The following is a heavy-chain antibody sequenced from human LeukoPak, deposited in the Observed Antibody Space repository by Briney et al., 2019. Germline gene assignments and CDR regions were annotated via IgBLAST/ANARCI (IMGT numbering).Heavy chain of an antibody. V-gene: IGHV4-34*01. Sequence: SETLSLTCAVYGVSFSGYYWSWIRQPPGKGLEWIGEINHSGSTNYNPSLKSRVTISVATSKKQFCLKLSSVTAADRAVYYCARGGAIRRNWFDHWGQGTLVTVSS. CDR3: ARGGAIRRNWFDH. D-gene: IGHD2-2*02. J-gene: IGHJ5*02. CDR1: GVSFSGYY. CDR2: INHSGST.